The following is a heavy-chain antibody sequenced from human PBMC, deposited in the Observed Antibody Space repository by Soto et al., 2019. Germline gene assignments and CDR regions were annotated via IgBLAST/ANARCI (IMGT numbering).Heavy chain of an antibody. J-gene: IGHJ4*02. D-gene: IGHD6-13*01. CDR1: GESVSSNSAA. Sequence: QRQLQHSSPGLVKPSQTLSLTCVVSGESVSSNSAAWNVIRQSPSRGLEWRGRTYYRSKWYNHYEVSGTSQITIKSDTSKNHFSLERNTVTPEDTALYYCARGFAAAGFDSWGQGTLVTGSS. CDR2: TYYRSKWYN. V-gene: IGHV6-1*01. CDR3: ARGFAAAGFDS.